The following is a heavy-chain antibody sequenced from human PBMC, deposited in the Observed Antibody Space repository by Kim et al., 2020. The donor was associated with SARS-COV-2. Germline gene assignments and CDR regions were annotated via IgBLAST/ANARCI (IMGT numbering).Heavy chain of an antibody. CDR3: SSSTVGAYFDY. D-gene: IGHD1-26*01. V-gene: IGHV3-53*01. J-gene: IGHJ4*02. Sequence: STDTAASEKGRFPISRDIPKDTLYLQMNGLRAEDTAVYYCSSSTVGAYFDYWGQGSLVTVSS. CDR2: ST.